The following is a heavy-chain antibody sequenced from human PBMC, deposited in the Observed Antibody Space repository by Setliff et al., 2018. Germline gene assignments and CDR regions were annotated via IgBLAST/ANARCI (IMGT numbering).Heavy chain of an antibody. V-gene: IGHV1-2*02. CDR2: LNPDNGGT. CDR1: GYSFTDYY. Sequence: ASVKVSCKTSGYSFTDYYIHWVRQAPGQGLEWMGWLNPDNGGTDYAQKFQGRVTVTRDTSISTAYMELSRLRSDDTAVYYCARDSPTSYSNFDYWGQGTLVTVSS. CDR3: ARDSPTSYSNFDY. J-gene: IGHJ4*02. D-gene: IGHD6-13*01.